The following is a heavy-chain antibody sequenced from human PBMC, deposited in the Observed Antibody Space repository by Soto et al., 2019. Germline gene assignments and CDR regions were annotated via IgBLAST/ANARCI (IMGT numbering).Heavy chain of an antibody. J-gene: IGHJ4*02. D-gene: IGHD2-15*01. Sequence: EVHLVESGGGLVKAGESLSLSCAASGFNFGGFAMNWVRQAPGKGLEWLSSTSDSSSHTYYADSVRGRFTISRNNADNSVNLQMNSLRAEDTALDFCARDLYHGRSWNMRCYGYFDFWGQGTLVTVSS. CDR1: GFNFGGFA. V-gene: IGHV3-21*01. CDR3: ARDLYHGRSWNMRCYGYFDF. CDR2: TSDSSSHT.